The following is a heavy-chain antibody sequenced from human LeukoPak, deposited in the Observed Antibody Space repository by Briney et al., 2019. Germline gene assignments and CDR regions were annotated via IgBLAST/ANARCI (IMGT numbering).Heavy chain of an antibody. D-gene: IGHD1-14*01. CDR1: GFTFSSYS. CDR2: ISSSSSYI. J-gene: IGHJ6*02. CDR3: TRDSSDKTNYYYYYSMDV. Sequence: GGSLRLSCAASGFTFSSYSMNWVRQAPGKGLEWVSSISSSSSYIYYADSVKGRFTISRDNAKNSLYLQMNSLRAEDTAVYYCTRDSSDKTNYYYYYSMDVWGRGTTVTVSS. V-gene: IGHV3-21*01.